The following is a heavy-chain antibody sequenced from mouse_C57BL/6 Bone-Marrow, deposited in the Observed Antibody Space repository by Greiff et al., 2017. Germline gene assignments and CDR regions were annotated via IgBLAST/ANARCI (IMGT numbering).Heavy chain of an antibody. CDR2: IYPRSGNT. Sequence: VQGVESGAELARPGASVKLSCKASGYTFTSYGISWVKQRTGQGLEWIGEIYPRSGNTYYNEKFKGKATLTADKSSSTAYMELRSLTSEDSAVYFCARDYYGSSYWYFDVWGTGTTVTVSS. D-gene: IGHD1-1*01. CDR1: GYTFTSYG. V-gene: IGHV1-81*01. CDR3: ARDYYGSSYWYFDV. J-gene: IGHJ1*03.